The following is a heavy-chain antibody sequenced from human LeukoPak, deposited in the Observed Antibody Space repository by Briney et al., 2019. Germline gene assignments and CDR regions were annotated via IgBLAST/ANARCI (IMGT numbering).Heavy chain of an antibody. CDR3: ARGSSSGYYGYSDY. D-gene: IGHD3-22*01. CDR1: GFTFSGYN. J-gene: IGHJ4*02. CDR2: ISSSSSYI. V-gene: IGHV3-21*01. Sequence: GGSLRLSCAASGFTFSGYNITWVRQAPGKGLEWVSSISSSSSYIYYADSVKGRFTISRDNAKNSLYLQMNSLRAEDTAVYFCARGSSSGYYGYSDYWGQGTLVTVSS.